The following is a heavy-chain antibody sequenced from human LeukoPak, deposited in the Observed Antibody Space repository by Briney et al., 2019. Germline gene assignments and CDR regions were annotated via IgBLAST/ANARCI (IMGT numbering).Heavy chain of an antibody. D-gene: IGHD3-22*01. CDR3: ARAYYYDR. J-gene: IGHJ4*02. CDR1: GFTFSSYA. CDR2: ISYDGSNK. V-gene: IGHV3-30*14. Sequence: QPGGSLRLSCAASGFTFSSYAMHWVRQAPGKGLEWVAVISYDGSNKYYADSVKGRFTISRDNSKNTLYLQMNSLRAEDTAVYYCARAYYYDRWGQGTLVTVSS.